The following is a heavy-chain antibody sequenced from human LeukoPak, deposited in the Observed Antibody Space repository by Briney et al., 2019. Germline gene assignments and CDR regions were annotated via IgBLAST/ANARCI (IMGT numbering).Heavy chain of an antibody. CDR3: TNARGYYGSLMDY. V-gene: IGHV3-73*01. J-gene: IGHJ4*02. CDR1: GFTFSGSA. CDR2: IRSKANSYAT. Sequence: GESLKLSCAASGFTFSGSAMHWVRQASGKGLEWVGRIRSKANSYATAYAASVKGRFTISRDDSKNTAYLQTNSLKTEDTAVYYCTNARGYYGSLMDYWGQGTLVTVSS. D-gene: IGHD3-10*01.